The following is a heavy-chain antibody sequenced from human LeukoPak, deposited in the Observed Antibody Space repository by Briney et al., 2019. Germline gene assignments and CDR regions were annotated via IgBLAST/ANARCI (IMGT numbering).Heavy chain of an antibody. CDR3: VKGVVPAAEGAFDI. CDR1: GFTFSNAW. D-gene: IGHD2-2*01. V-gene: IGHV3-15*01. Sequence: PGGSLRLSCAASGFTFSNAWMSWVRQAPGKGLEWVGRIKSKTDGGTTDYAAPVKGRFTISRDDSKNTLYLQMNSLKTEDTAVYYCVKGVVPAAEGAFDIWGQGTMVTVSS. J-gene: IGHJ3*02. CDR2: IKSKTDGGTT.